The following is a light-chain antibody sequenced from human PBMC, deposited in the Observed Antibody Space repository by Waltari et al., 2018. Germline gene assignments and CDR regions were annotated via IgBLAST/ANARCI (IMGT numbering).Light chain of an antibody. CDR1: QDISHF. CDR3: QQYDNLPLT. J-gene: IGKJ4*01. CDR2: DAS. Sequence: DTQMTQSPSSLSASVGDRVTITCQSSQDISHFLNWYQQKPGTAPKLLITDASTLQTGVPSRFSDGRSGTQFTFTVNGLQPEDVATYFCQQYDNLPLTFGGGTKVEI. V-gene: IGKV1-33*01.